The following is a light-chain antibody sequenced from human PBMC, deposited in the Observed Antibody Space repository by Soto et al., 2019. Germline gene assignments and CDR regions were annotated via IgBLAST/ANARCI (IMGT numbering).Light chain of an antibody. V-gene: IGLV1-44*01. CDR2: TTN. CDR3: AAWDDSLNGHV. CDR1: SSNIGTSS. J-gene: IGLJ1*01. Sequence: SLLTQPHSASGTPGQTVTISCYGSSSNIGTSSVHWFQQLPGTAPKLLISTTNQRPSGVPERFSGSKSGTSASLAISGLQSEDEADYYCAAWDDSLNGHVFGTGTKVTVL.